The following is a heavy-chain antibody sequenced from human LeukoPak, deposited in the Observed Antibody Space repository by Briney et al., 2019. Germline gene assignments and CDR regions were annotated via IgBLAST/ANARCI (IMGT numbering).Heavy chain of an antibody. CDR3: ARDDLSFHANKLNYYMDV. D-gene: IGHD1-7*01. CDR2: ISSSSSYI. CDR1: GFTFSSYN. Sequence: PGGSLRLSCAASGFTFSSYNMNWVRQAPGKGLEWVSSISSSSSYIYYADSLKGRFTISRDNAKNSLYLQMNSLRAEDTAVYYCARDDLSFHANKLNYYMDVWGKGTTVTISS. J-gene: IGHJ6*03. V-gene: IGHV3-21*01.